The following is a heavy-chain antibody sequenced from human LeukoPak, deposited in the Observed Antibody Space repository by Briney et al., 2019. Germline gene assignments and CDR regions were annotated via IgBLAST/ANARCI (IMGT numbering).Heavy chain of an antibody. CDR1: GFTFSRYA. D-gene: IGHD6-19*01. V-gene: IGHV3-30*02. Sequence: GSLRLSCAASGFTFSRYAMHWARQAPGKGLEWVAFIRSDESDKYYADSVKGRFTISRDNSKNTLFLQMSSLRAEDTAVYYCVKDQPVAAYWGQGTLVTVSS. J-gene: IGHJ4*02. CDR3: VKDQPVAAY. CDR2: IRSDESDK.